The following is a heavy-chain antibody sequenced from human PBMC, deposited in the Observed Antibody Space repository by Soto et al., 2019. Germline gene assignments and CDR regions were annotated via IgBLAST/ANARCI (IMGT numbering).Heavy chain of an antibody. Sequence: QVQLQESGPGLVKPSETLSLTCTVSGGSISSGGYYWNWIRQHPGKGLEWIGYIYNSGSPYYNPSLNSRVTISVDKSDNQFALELSSVTAADTAVYHCARSGATRRENFDYWGQGTLVTVSS. D-gene: IGHD4-17*01. V-gene: IGHV4-31*03. CDR3: ARSGATRRENFDY. CDR2: IYNSGSP. J-gene: IGHJ4*02. CDR1: GGSISSGGYY.